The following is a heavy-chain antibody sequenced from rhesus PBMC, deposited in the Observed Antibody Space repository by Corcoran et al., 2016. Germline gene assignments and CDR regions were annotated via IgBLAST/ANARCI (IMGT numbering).Heavy chain of an antibody. CDR1: GGSISSSY. J-gene: IGHJ4*01. CDR3: ASDRGDASGVFDY. D-gene: IGHD2-39*02. V-gene: IGHV4-169*02. CDR2: IYGSGSST. Sequence: QLQLQESGPGLVKPSETLSVTCAVSGGSISSSYWSWIRQAPGKGLEWIGYIYGSGSSTNYNPSHKCRVTRSVDTSKNQLSLKLSSVTAADTAVYYWASDRGDASGVFDYWGQGVLVTVSS.